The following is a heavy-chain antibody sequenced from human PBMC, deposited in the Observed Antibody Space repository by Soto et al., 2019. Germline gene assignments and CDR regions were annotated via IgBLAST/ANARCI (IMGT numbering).Heavy chain of an antibody. J-gene: IGHJ4*02. CDR1: VYTFTSYA. V-gene: IGHV1-3*01. CDR2: LNAGNGNT. CDR3: ARDILFDY. Sequence: ASVKVSCKASVYTFTSYAIHWVRQAPGQRREWMGWLNAGNGNTKYSQKLQGRVTITRDTSASTAYMELSSLRSVDTAVYYCARDILFDYWGQGTPVTVSS. D-gene: IGHD2-15*01.